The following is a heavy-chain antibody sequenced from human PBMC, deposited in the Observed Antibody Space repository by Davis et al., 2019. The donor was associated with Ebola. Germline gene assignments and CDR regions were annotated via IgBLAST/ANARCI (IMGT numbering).Heavy chain of an antibody. D-gene: IGHD2/OR15-2a*01. CDR2: IYYSGST. J-gene: IGHJ4*02. CDR1: GGSISSSSYY. V-gene: IGHV4-39*01. CDR3: AINFGPSDY. Sequence: SETLSLTCTVSGGSISSSSYYWGWIRQPPGKGLEWIGSIYYSGSTYYNPSLKSRVTISVDTSKNQFSLKLSSVTAADTAVYYCAINFGPSDYWGQGSLVTVSS.